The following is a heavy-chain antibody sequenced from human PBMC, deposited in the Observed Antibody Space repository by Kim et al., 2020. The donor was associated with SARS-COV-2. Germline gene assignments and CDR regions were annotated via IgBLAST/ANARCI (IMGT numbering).Heavy chain of an antibody. D-gene: IGHD3-16*01. CDR1: GYTFTSYA. V-gene: IGHV7-4-1*02. CDR3: ARSPTRLDDYVWGNKEDQAFDY. Sequence: ASVKVSCKASGYTFTSYAMNWVRQAPGQGLEWMGWINTNTGNPTYAQGFTGRFVFSLDTSVSTAYLQISSLKAEDTAVYYCARSPTRLDDYVWGNKEDQAFDYWGQGTLVTVSS. CDR2: INTNTGNP. J-gene: IGHJ4*02.